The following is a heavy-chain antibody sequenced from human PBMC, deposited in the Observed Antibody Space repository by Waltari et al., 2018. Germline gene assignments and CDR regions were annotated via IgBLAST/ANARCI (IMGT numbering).Heavy chain of an antibody. CDR2: IHYSGST. CDR3: ARPYGDYDLGGFEY. D-gene: IGHD3-3*01. V-gene: IGHV4-39*01. CDR1: GGSISSSSYY. Sequence: QLQLQESGPGLVKPSETLSLTCTVSGGSISSSSYYWGWIRQPPGKGLEWIGSIHYSGSTYYNPSLKSRVTISVDTSKNQFSLKLSSVTAADTAVYYCARPYGDYDLGGFEYWGQGTLVTVSS. J-gene: IGHJ4*02.